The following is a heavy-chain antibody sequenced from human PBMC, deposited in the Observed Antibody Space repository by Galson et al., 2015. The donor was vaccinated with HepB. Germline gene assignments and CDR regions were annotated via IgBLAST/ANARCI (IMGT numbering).Heavy chain of an antibody. CDR1: GGSISSYY. CDR3: ARGGDSSSSAYYYYGMDV. CDR2: IYYSGST. D-gene: IGHD6-6*01. Sequence: ETLSLTCTVSGGSISSYYWSWIRQPPGKGLEWIGYIYYSGSTNYNPSLKSRVTISVDTSKNQFSLKLSSVTAADTAVYYCARGGDSSSSAYYYYGMDVWGQGTTVTVSS. V-gene: IGHV4-59*01. J-gene: IGHJ6*02.